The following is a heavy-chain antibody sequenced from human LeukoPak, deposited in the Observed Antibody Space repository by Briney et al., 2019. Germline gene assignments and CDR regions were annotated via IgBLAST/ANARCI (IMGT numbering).Heavy chain of an antibody. D-gene: IGHD4-23*01. CDR3: AAEGRPTVVTFRKGAVDL. J-gene: IGHJ3*01. CDR1: GFTFTSSA. V-gene: IGHV1-58*01. CDR2: IVVGSGNT. Sequence: SVKASCKASGFTFTSSAVQWVRQARGQRLEWIGWIVVGSGNTNYAQKFQERVTITRDMSTSTVYMELSSLRSEDTAVYYCAAEGRPTVVTFRKGAVDLWGQGTMVTVSS.